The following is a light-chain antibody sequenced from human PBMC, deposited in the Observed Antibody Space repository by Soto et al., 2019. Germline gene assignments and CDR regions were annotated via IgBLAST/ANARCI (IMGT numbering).Light chain of an antibody. V-gene: IGLV2-14*01. CDR3: NSYTGTYTGV. CDR1: SSDVGGYKY. J-gene: IGLJ1*01. CDR2: EVS. Sequence: QSALTQPASVSGSPGQSITISCAGTSSDVGGYKYVSWYQQHPGRAPKLLIYEVSNRPSGVSNRFSGSKSGNTASLTISGLQAEDEADYYYNSYTGTYTGVFGTGTKLTVL.